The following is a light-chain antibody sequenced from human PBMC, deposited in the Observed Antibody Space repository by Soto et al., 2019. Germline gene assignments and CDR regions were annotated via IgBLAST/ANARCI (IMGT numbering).Light chain of an antibody. CDR2: SNN. CDR3: ATWDDGLSGPV. CDR1: SSNIGSNT. Sequence: QSVLTQPPSASGTPGRRVTISCSGSSSNIGSNTVNWYQQLPGTAPKLLIYSNNQRPSGVPDRFSGSKSGTSASLAISGLQSEDEADYYCATWDDGLSGPVFGGGTKLTVL. V-gene: IGLV1-44*01. J-gene: IGLJ2*01.